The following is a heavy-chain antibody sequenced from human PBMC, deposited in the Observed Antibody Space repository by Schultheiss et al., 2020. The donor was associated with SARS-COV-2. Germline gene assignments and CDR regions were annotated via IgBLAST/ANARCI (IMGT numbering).Heavy chain of an antibody. V-gene: IGHV3-74*01. J-gene: IGHJ4*02. CDR3: ARDELGVATILFDS. CDR2: INSDGSST. Sequence: GGSLRLSCAASGFTFSSYWMHWVRQAPGKGLVWVSRINSDGSSTSYADSVKGRFTISKDDAKNTLYLQMSSLRAEDTAVYYCARDELGVATILFDSWGQGTLVTVSS. CDR1: GFTFSSYW. D-gene: IGHD5-12*01.